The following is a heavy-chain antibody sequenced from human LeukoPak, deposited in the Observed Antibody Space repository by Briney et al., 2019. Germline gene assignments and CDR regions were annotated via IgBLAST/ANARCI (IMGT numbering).Heavy chain of an antibody. V-gene: IGHV1-2*02. J-gene: IGHJ4*02. Sequence: GASVKVSFKASGYTFTGYYMHGVRQAPGEGLEWMGWINANSGGTNYAQKFQGRVTMTRDRSISTAYMELSRLRADDTAVYYCARDFGYCSSTSCQTSDYSGQGTLVTVSS. CDR3: ARDFGYCSSTSCQTSDY. D-gene: IGHD2-2*03. CDR2: INANSGGT. CDR1: GYTFTGYY.